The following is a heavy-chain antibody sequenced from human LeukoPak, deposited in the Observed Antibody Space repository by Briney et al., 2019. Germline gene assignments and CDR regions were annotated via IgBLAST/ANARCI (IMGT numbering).Heavy chain of an antibody. Sequence: GGSLRLSCAASGFTFDDYAMHWVRQAPGKGLEWVSGISWNSGSIGYADSVKGRFTISRDNAKNSPYLQMNSLRAEDTALYYCAKARGVVGANFDYWGQGTLVTVSS. V-gene: IGHV3-9*01. CDR3: AKARGVVGANFDY. CDR2: ISWNSGSI. J-gene: IGHJ4*02. D-gene: IGHD1-26*01. CDR1: GFTFDDYA.